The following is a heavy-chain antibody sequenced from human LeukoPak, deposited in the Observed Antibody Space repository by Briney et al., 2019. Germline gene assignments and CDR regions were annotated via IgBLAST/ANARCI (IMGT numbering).Heavy chain of an antibody. Sequence: SETLSLTCTVSGGSISSYYWSWIRQPAGKGLEWIGRIYTSGSTNYNPSLKSRVTMSVDTSKNQFSLKLGSVTAADTAVYYCARERTTVTYNWFDPWGQGTLVTVSS. CDR2: IYTSGST. D-gene: IGHD4-17*01. CDR1: GGSISSYY. V-gene: IGHV4-4*07. J-gene: IGHJ5*02. CDR3: ARERTTVTYNWFDP.